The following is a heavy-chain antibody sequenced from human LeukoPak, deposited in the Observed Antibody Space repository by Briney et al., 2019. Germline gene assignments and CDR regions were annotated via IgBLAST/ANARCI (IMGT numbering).Heavy chain of an antibody. V-gene: IGHV3-48*03. J-gene: IGHJ4*02. D-gene: IGHD6-13*01. CDR1: GFTFSSYE. CDR2: ISSTGSNR. Sequence: GGSLRLSCAASGFTFSSYEMNWVRQAPGKGLEWVSYISSTGSNRYYADSVKGRFTISRDNAKNSVYLQMNSLRAEDTAVYYCASHNLGYSSSWLGYWGQGTLVTVSS. CDR3: ASHNLGYSSSWLGY.